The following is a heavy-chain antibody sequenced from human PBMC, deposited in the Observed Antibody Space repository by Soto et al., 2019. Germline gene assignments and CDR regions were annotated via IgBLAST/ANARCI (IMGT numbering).Heavy chain of an antibody. D-gene: IGHD2-15*01. CDR3: AKDMSDCSGGSCYESGFDY. CDR1: GFTFSSYA. CDR2: ISGSGGST. V-gene: IGHV3-23*01. Sequence: SLRLSCAASGFTFSSYAMSWVRQAPGKGLEWVSAISGSGGSTYYADSVKGRFTISRDNSKNALYLQMNSLRAEDTAVYYCAKDMSDCSGGSCYESGFDYWGQGTLVTVSS. J-gene: IGHJ4*02.